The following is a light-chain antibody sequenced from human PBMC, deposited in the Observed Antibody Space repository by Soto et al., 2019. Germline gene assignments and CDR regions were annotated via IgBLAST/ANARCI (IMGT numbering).Light chain of an antibody. CDR3: QQSYTVPIT. CDR2: GAS. CDR1: QTISGF. Sequence: DIQMTQSPLSLSASVGDTVSISCRASQTISGFLSWYQHKPGKAPKLLIHGASTLQGGVPPRFSGSGSGTDFTLIISTLQPEDSATYYCQQSYTVPITFGQGTRLEI. J-gene: IGKJ5*01. V-gene: IGKV1-39*01.